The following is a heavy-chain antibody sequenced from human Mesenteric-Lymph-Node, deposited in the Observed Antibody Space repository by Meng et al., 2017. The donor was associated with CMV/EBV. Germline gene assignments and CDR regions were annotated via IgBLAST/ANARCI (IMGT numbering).Heavy chain of an antibody. V-gene: IGHV4-4*02. Sequence: SGDSISSTNWWSWVRQPPGKGLEWIGQIYHGGSTEYNPALKSRVTISVDKSKIQFSLKLGSVTAADTAVYYCTRDHFIAAAGTTAFDSWGQGTLVTVSS. CDR3: TRDHFIAAAGTTAFDS. CDR1: GDSISSTNW. D-gene: IGHD6-13*01. J-gene: IGHJ4*02. CDR2: IYHGGST.